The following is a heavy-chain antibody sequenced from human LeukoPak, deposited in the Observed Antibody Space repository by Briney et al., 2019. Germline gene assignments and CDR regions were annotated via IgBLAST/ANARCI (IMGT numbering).Heavy chain of an antibody. CDR1: GGSISNTNW. J-gene: IGHJ4*02. V-gene: IGHV4-4*02. CDR3: AREGGPYRPLDY. CDR2: VNLQGST. Sequence: PSKTLSLTCGVSGGSISNTNWWTWVRQPPGKGLEWIGEVNLQGSTNYNPSLKSRVAISVDKSENHISLRLTSVTAADTAVYYCAREGGPYRPLDYSGQGTLVTVAS.